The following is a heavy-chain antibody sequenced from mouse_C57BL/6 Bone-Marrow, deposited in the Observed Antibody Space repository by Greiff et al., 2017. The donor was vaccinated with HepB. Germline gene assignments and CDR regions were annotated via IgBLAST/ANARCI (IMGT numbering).Heavy chain of an antibody. D-gene: IGHD1-1*01. CDR3: VRQLLLGYYAMDY. V-gene: IGHV10-1*01. CDR2: IRSKSNNYAT. J-gene: IGHJ4*01. CDR1: GFSFNTYA. Sequence: EVQLQESGGGLVQPKGSLKLSCAASGFSFNTYAMNWVRQAPGKGLEWVARIRSKSNNYATYYADSVKDRFTISRDDSESMLYLQMNNLKTEDTAMYYCVRQLLLGYYAMDYWGQGTSVTVSS.